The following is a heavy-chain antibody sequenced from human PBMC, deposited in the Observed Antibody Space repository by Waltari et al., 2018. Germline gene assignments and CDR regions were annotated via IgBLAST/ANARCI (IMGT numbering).Heavy chain of an antibody. Sequence: QVQLRESGPGLVRSSETLSLTCTVSGHSVNNDFYWAWIRQSPGGGLEWIASIYHTGSSHYNSSLKSRVSISTDMSTKQFFLTLTHLTAADTAVYFCARRGIMPPDRAAFDVWGQGTMVTVSS. J-gene: IGHJ3*01. V-gene: IGHV4-38-2*02. D-gene: IGHD3-16*01. CDR1: GHSVNNDFY. CDR3: ARRGIMPPDRAAFDV. CDR2: IYHTGSS.